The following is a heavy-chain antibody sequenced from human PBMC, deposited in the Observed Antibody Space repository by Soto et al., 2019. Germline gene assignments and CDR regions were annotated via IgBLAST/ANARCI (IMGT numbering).Heavy chain of an antibody. J-gene: IGHJ5*02. V-gene: IGHV3-48*03. CDR2: ISSSGSTI. D-gene: IGHD3-10*01. CDR1: GFTFSSYE. CDR3: AXVARYYYGSGSYRWFDP. Sequence: PGGSLRLSCAASGFTFSSYEMNWVRQAPGKGLEWVSYISSSGSTIYYADSVKGRFTISRDNAKNSLYLQMNSLRAEDTAVYYCAXVARYYYGSGSYRWFDPWGQGTLVTVSS.